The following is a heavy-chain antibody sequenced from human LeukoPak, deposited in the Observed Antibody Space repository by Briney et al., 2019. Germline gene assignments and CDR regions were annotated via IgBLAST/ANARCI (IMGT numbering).Heavy chain of an antibody. V-gene: IGHV4-38-2*02. D-gene: IGHD3-16*01. CDR1: GYSISSGYY. CDR3: ARSHSARGGLNWFDP. Sequence: SETLSLTCTVSGYSISSGYYWGWIRQPPGKGLEWIGSIYHTGTTYYNPSLKSRVTISVDTSKNHSSLKLSSVTAADPAVYYCARSHSARGGLNWFDPWGQGALVTVSS. J-gene: IGHJ5*02. CDR2: IYHTGTT.